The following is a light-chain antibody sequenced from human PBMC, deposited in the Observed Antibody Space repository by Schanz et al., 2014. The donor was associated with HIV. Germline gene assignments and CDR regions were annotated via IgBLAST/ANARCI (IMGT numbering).Light chain of an antibody. Sequence: EIVLTQSPDTLSLSPGERATLSCRASQTVSSSSLAWYQQKPGQSPRLLIYAASTRATGIPDRFSGSGSGTDFSLTISRLEPEDLAVYYCQQRGDWPPFTFGGGTKVE. CDR3: QQRGDWPPFT. CDR2: AAS. J-gene: IGKJ4*01. CDR1: QTVSSSS. V-gene: IGKV3D-20*02.